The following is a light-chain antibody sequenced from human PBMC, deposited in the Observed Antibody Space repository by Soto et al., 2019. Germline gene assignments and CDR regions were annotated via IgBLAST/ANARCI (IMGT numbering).Light chain of an antibody. CDR3: QQYGSSPWT. CDR2: GAY. Sequence: EIVLTQSPGTLSLSPGERATLSCRASQSVSSSFLAWYQQKPGQAPRLLIYGAYIRATGIPDRFSGSGSGTDFTLTISRVEPEDFAVYYCQQYGSSPWTFGQGTKVEIK. CDR1: QSVSSSF. V-gene: IGKV3-20*01. J-gene: IGKJ1*01.